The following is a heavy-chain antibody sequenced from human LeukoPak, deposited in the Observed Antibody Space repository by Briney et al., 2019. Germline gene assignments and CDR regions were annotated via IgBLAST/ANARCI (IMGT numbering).Heavy chain of an antibody. D-gene: IGHD6-19*01. CDR1: GFTFSSYW. CDR2: IKQDGSEK. Sequence: PGGSLRLSCAASGFTFSSYWMSWVRQAPGKGLEWVANIKQDGSEKYYVDSVKGRFTISRDNAKNSLYLQMNSLRAEDTAVYYCASGEQWLEEGGGYFDHWGQGTLVTVSS. V-gene: IGHV3-7*01. J-gene: IGHJ4*02. CDR3: ASGEQWLEEGGGYFDH.